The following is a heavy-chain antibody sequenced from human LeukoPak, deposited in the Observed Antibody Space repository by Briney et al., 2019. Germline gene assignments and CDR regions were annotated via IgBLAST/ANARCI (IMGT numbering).Heavy chain of an antibody. D-gene: IGHD1-26*01. Sequence: TSQTLSLTCAISGDSVSSNSAAWNWIRQSPSRGLEWLGRTYYRSKWYNDYAVSVKSRITINPDTSKNQFSLQLNSLIPEDTAVYSGPGDPFTWDVAFDIWGQGTMVTVPS. CDR3: PGDPFTWDVAFDI. CDR1: GDSVSSNSAA. J-gene: IGHJ3*02. V-gene: IGHV6-1*01. CDR2: TYYRSKWYN.